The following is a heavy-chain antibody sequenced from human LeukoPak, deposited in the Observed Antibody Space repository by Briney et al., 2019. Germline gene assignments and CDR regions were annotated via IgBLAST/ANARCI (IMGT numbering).Heavy chain of an antibody. CDR2: ISSSGSTI. CDR3: ARDVWAPAAGTWYFDY. J-gene: IGHJ4*02. CDR1: GFTFSDYY. V-gene: IGHV3-11*04. D-gene: IGHD6-13*01. Sequence: PGGSLRLSCAASGFTFSDYYMSWIRQAPGKGLEWVSYISSSGSTIYYADSVKGRFTISRDNAKNSLYLQMNSLRAEDTAVYYCARDVWAPAAGTWYFDYWGQGTLVTVSS.